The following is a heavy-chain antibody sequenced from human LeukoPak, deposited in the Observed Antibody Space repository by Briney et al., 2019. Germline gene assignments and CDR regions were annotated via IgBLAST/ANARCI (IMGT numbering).Heavy chain of an antibody. V-gene: IGHV3-30*02. D-gene: IGHD5-12*01. CDR3: AKVGSGYDLVDY. CDR2: IWYDGSNK. CDR1: GFTFSSYG. J-gene: IGHJ4*02. Sequence: GGSLRLSFAASGFTFSSYGMHWVRQAPGKGLEWVAVIWYDGSNKYYAGSVKGRFTISRDNSKNTLYLQMNSLRAEDTAVYYCAKVGSGYDLVDYWGQGTLVTVSS.